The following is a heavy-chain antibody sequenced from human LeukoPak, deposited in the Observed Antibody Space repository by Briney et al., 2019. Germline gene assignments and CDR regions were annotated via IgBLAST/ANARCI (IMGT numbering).Heavy chain of an antibody. V-gene: IGHV4-59*08. CDR2: IYYSGST. Sequence: SETLSLTGTVSGGSISSYYWSWIRQPPGKGLEWIGYIYYSGSTNYNPSLKSRVTISVDTSKNQFSLKLSSVTAADTAVYYCARHSGYYDSSGYYPPDYWGQGTLVTVSS. CDR1: GGSISSYY. D-gene: IGHD3-22*01. CDR3: ARHSGYYDSSGYYPPDY. J-gene: IGHJ4*02.